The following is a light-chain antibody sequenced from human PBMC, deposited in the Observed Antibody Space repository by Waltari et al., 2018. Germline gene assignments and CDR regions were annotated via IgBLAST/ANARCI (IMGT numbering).Light chain of an antibody. Sequence: QLVLTQSPSASASLGASVTLTCTLSSGHSRYAIAWHQQQPEKGPRYLMKVNSDGSHKKGDGIPDRFSGSSSGTERYLTISSLQSEDEADYYCQTWGTGIQVFGGGTKLTVL. J-gene: IGLJ2*01. CDR3: QTWGTGIQV. CDR2: VNSDGSH. V-gene: IGLV4-69*01. CDR1: SGHSRYA.